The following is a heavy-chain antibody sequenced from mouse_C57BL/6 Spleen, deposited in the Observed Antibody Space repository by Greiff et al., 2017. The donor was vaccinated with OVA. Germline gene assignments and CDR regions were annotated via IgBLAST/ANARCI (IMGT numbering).Heavy chain of an antibody. V-gene: IGHV1-61*01. CDR3: ARPGSRYFDY. J-gene: IGHJ2*01. CDR1: GYTFTSYW. Sequence: VQLQQSGAELVRPGSSVKLSCKASGYTFTSYWMDWVKQRPGQGLEWIGNIYPSDSETHYNQKFKDKATLTVDKSSSTAYMQLSSLTSEDSAVYYCARPGSRYFDYWGQGTTLTVSS. CDR2: IYPSDSET. D-gene: IGHD4-1*01.